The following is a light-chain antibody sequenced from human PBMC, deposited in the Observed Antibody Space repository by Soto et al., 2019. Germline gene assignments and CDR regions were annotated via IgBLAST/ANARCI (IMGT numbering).Light chain of an antibody. Sequence: DIQMTQSPSTLPASVGDRVTITCRASQSISNWLAWYQQKPGKAPQLLIYKASILERGVSSRFSGSGSGTEFTLTIISLQPDDFATYYCQQYNSYLWTFGQGTKVEVK. CDR3: QQYNSYLWT. J-gene: IGKJ1*01. V-gene: IGKV1-5*03. CDR1: QSISNW. CDR2: KAS.